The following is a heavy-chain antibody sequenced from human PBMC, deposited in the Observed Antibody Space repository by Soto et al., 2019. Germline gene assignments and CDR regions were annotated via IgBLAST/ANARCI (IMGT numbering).Heavy chain of an antibody. Sequence: GGSLRLSCAASGFTFSYYYIHWIRRAPGKGLEWISYISGNGEIIQYAASVKGRFTISRDNAKNSLYLQMNSLRAEDTAVYYCARDRSSGWFLIYFDYWGQGTLVTVSS. CDR1: GFTFSYYY. D-gene: IGHD6-19*01. V-gene: IGHV3-11*04. J-gene: IGHJ4*02. CDR2: ISGNGEII. CDR3: ARDRSSGWFLIYFDY.